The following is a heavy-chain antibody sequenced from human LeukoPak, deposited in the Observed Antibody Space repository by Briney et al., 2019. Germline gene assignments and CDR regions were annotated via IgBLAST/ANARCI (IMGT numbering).Heavy chain of an antibody. J-gene: IGHJ4*02. CDR1: GFTFSEYW. CDR2: IKKDGSEK. CDR3: ARGVDY. Sequence: GGSLRLSCAASGFTFSEYWMTWVRQAPGKGLEWVANIKKDGSEKYYGDSVAGRFTISRDNAKNSLYLQMNSLRAGDTAVYYCARGVDYWGQGTLVTVSS. V-gene: IGHV3-7*04.